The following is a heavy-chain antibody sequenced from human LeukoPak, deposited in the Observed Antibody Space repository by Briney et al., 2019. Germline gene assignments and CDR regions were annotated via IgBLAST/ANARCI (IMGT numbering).Heavy chain of an antibody. CDR3: AKPSSGYLIASGAFDI. V-gene: IGHV3-9*01. D-gene: IGHD3-22*01. CDR1: GFTFEDYA. Sequence: GGSLRLSCAASGFTFEDYAMHWVRQAPGKGLEWVSGITWNSGSTAYADSVKGRFTISRDNAKNSLYLQMNSLRPEDTALYYCAKPSSGYLIASGAFDIWGQGTMVTASS. CDR2: ITWNSGST. J-gene: IGHJ3*02.